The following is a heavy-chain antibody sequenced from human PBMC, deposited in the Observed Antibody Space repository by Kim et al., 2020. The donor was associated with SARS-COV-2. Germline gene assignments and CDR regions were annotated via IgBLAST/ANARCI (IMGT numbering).Heavy chain of an antibody. Sequence: SETLSLTCTVSGGSISSNTYYWGWIRQPPAKGLEWIGSTYYSGSTSYNPPLKSRVTMSVATPKNQFSLKLSPVTAAATAVFSCARDARITMVRRVIRYY. CDR2: TYYSGST. CDR3: ARDARITMVRRVIRYY. CDR1: GGSISSNTYY. D-gene: IGHD3-10*01. J-gene: IGHJ6*01. V-gene: IGHV4-39*07.